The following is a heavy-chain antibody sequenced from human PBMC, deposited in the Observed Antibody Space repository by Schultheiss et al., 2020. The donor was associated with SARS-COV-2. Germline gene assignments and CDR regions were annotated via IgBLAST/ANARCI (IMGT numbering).Heavy chain of an antibody. J-gene: IGHJ4*02. V-gene: IGHV3-74*01. CDR1: GFTFSRYW. CDR2: SNEDGSVT. D-gene: IGHD4-23*01. Sequence: GGSLRLSCATSGFTFSRYWMHWVRQAPGKGLVWVSRSNEDGSVTDYADSVRGRFTISRDNAKNTLYLQMTSLSAEDTAVYYCARADDYGGNSLDHWGQGTLVTVSS. CDR3: ARADDYGGNSLDH.